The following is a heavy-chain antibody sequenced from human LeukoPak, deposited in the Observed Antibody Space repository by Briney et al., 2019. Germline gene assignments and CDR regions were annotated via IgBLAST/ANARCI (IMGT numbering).Heavy chain of an antibody. J-gene: IGHJ4*02. Sequence: GGSLRLSCAASGFTFSSYAMSWVRQAPGKGLEWVSVISGSGGSTYYADSVKGRFTISRDNAKNSLYLQMNSLRAEDTAVYYCARGSNENIVVVPAAIDYWGQGTLVTVSS. CDR2: ISGSGGST. CDR3: ARGSNENIVVVPAAIDY. CDR1: GFTFSSYA. D-gene: IGHD2-2*02. V-gene: IGHV3-23*01.